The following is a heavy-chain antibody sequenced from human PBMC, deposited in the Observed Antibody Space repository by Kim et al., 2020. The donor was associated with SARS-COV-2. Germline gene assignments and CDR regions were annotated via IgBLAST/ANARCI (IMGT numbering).Heavy chain of an antibody. CDR2: IYHSGST. V-gene: IGHV4-4*02. Sequence: SETLSLTCAVSGGSISSSNWWSWVRQPPGKGLEWIGEIYHSGSTNYNPSLKSRVTISVDKSKNQFSLKLSSVTAADTAVYYCAREYYGSGSYPEDWGQGTLVTVSS. J-gene: IGHJ4*02. CDR3: AREYYGSGSYPED. CDR1: GGSISSSNW. D-gene: IGHD3-10*01.